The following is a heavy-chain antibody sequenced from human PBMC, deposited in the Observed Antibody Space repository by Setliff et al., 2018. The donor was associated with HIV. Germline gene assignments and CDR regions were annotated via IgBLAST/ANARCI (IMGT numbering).Heavy chain of an antibody. D-gene: IGHD7-27*01. CDR1: GRSFSGYY. Sequence: SETLSLTCAVYGRSFSGYYWNSIRQSPGKGLEWIGEINHSGGTNYNPSLKSRVTMSIDTSKNQFSLNVSSVTAADTAVYYCARGWGHDGFDFWGQGTMVTVSS. CDR2: INHSGGT. J-gene: IGHJ3*01. CDR3: ARGWGHDGFDF. V-gene: IGHV4-34*01.